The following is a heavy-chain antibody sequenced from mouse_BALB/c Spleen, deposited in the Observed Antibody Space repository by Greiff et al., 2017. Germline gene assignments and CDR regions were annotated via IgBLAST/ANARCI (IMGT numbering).Heavy chain of an antibody. CDR2: IYPSDSYT. CDR3: ARNGRFAMDY. Sequence: QVQLQQPGAELVRPGASVKLSCKASGYTFTSYWINWVKQRPGQGLEWIGNIYPSDSYTNYNQKFKDKATLTVDKSSSTAYMQLSSPTSEDSAVYYCARNGRFAMDYWGQGTSVTVSS. V-gene: IGHV1-69*02. CDR1: GYTFTSYW. J-gene: IGHJ4*01.